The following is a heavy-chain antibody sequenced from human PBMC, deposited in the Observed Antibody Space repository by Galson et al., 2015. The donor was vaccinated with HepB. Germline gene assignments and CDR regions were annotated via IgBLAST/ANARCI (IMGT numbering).Heavy chain of an antibody. CDR3: AREGFSAYDYAGYYFYGMDV. D-gene: IGHD3-16*01. CDR2: TSADNRIT. V-gene: IGHV1-18*01. CDR1: GYTFTSYG. Sequence: SVKVSCKASGYTFTSYGISWVRQAPGQGLEWMGWTSADNRITNYAQKVQDRVTMTTDPSTSTAYMELRSLRSDDTAVYYCAREGFSAYDYAGYYFYGMDVWGQGTTVTVSS. J-gene: IGHJ6*02.